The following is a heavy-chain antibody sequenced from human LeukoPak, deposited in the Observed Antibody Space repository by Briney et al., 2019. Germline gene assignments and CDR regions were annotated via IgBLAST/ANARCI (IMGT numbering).Heavy chain of an antibody. V-gene: IGHV3-21*01. J-gene: IGHJ4*02. Sequence: SGGSPRLSCAASGFTFGRHSMNWVRQAPREGLEWVSSISSSSDYIYYADSVKGRFTISRDNSKNMLYLQMNSLRSEDTAMYYCAKDSEGRSEVPTICWGQGTLVTVSS. CDR1: GFTFGRHS. D-gene: IGHD5-24*01. CDR2: ISSSSDYI. CDR3: AKDSEGRSEVPTIC.